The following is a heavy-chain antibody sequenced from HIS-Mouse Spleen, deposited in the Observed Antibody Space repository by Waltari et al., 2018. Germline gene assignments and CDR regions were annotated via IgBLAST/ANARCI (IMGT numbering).Heavy chain of an antibody. CDR3: ARASIVGATTHFDY. J-gene: IGHJ4*02. D-gene: IGHD1-26*01. Sequence: QVQLQESGPGLVKPSETLSLTCTVSGGSISSYYWSWIRQPPGKGLEWIGYIYYSGSTNYTPSLKSRVTISVDTSKNQFSLKLSSVTAADTAVYYCARASIVGATTHFDYWGQGTLVTVSS. V-gene: IGHV4-59*08. CDR1: GGSISSYY. CDR2: IYYSGST.